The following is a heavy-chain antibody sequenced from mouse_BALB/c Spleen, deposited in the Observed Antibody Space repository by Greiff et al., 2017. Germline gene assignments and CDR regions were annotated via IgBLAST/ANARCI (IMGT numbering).Heavy chain of an antibody. CDR1: GFSLTSYG. CDR2: IWSGGST. CDR3: ARDYYRYDGAMDY. D-gene: IGHD2-14*01. J-gene: IGHJ4*01. Sequence: VKLVESGPGLVQPSQSLSITCTVSGFSLTSYGVHWVRQSPGKGLEWLGVIWSGGSTDYNAAFISRLSISKDNSKSQVFFKMNSLQANDTAIYYCARDYYRYDGAMDYWGQGTSVTVSS. V-gene: IGHV2-2*02.